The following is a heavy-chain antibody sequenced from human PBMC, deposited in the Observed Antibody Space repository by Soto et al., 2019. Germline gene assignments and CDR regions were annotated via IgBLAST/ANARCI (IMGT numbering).Heavy chain of an antibody. Sequence: PAETLSLTCSVSVVSISSYFWSWIRQPPGRGLEWIGYTYHRGSTNYSPSLKSRVAISLDTSENQFSLKVSSVTAADTAVYYCARIGGYHGPLDYWGQGTPVTVSS. CDR2: TYHRGST. D-gene: IGHD3-16*02. J-gene: IGHJ4*02. V-gene: IGHV4-59*01. CDR1: VVSISSYF. CDR3: ARIGGYHGPLDY.